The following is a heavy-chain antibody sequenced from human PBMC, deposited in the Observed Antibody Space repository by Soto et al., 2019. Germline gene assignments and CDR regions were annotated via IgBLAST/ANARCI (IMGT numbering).Heavy chain of an antibody. D-gene: IGHD5-12*01. CDR2: INAGNGDT. Sequence: ASVKVSCKASGYTFTSFALHWVRQAPGQRLEFMGWINAGNGDTKYSQKFQGRVSITRDTSASTAYMELSSLRSEDTAMYYCARGVEMSAATIAAFDIWGQGTMVTVSS. CDR3: ARGVEMSAATIAAFDI. V-gene: IGHV1-3*01. CDR1: GYTFTSFA. J-gene: IGHJ3*02.